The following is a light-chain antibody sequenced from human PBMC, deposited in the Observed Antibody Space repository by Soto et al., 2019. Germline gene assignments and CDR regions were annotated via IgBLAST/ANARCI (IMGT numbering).Light chain of an antibody. J-gene: IGKJ3*01. V-gene: IGKV3-20*01. Sequence: EIVLTQSPGTLSVSPGERATLSCRASQVVVTACIHWYQHKPGQAPRLLISGASTRASGIPDRFSGSGVGTDFTLTINRLEPEDCAVYYCLLFRGSPTFGPGSRVHI. CDR3: LLFRGSPT. CDR1: QVVVTAC. CDR2: GAS.